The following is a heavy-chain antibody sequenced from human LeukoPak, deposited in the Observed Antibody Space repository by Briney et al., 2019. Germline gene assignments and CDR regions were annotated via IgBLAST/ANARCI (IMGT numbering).Heavy chain of an antibody. CDR2: INPNSGGT. J-gene: IGHJ3*02. D-gene: IGHD3-22*01. CDR1: GYTFTGYY. V-gene: IGHV1-2*02. Sequence: GASVEVSCKASGYTFTGYYMHWVRQAPGQGLEWMGWINPNSGGTNYAQKFQGRVTMTRDTSISTAYMELSRLRSDDTAVYYCAREQTYPKYYYDGSGYPLGAFDIWGKGTMVTVSS. CDR3: AREQTYPKYYYDGSGYPLGAFDI.